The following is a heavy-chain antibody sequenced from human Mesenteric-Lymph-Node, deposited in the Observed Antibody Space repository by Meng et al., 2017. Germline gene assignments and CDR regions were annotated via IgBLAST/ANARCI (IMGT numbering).Heavy chain of an antibody. D-gene: IGHD3-3*01. CDR1: GGSFSGYY. CDR3: AGVEIRRRYSYCFGGELGPDY. V-gene: IGHV4-34*01. Sequence: LSLTCAVYGGSFSGYYWSWIRQPPGKGLEWSGEINHSGSTNYNPSLKGRVTISVDTSKIQFSLKLKSVTAADTAVYYCAGVEIRRRYSYCFGGELGPDYWGQGTLVTVSS. CDR2: INHSGST. J-gene: IGHJ4*02.